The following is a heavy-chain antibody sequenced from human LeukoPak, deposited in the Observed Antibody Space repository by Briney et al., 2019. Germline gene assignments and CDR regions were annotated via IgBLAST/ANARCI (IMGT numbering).Heavy chain of an antibody. CDR2: ISWNSGSI. D-gene: IGHD3-10*01. J-gene: IGHJ4*02. V-gene: IGHV3-9*01. CDR1: GFTFDDYA. CDR3: AKDIAYYYGSGSYLAY. Sequence: GGSLRLSCAASGFTFDDYAMHWVRQAPGKGLEWVSGISWNSGSIGYADSVKGRFTISRDNAKNSLYLQMNSLRAEDTALYYCAKDIAYYYGSGSYLAYWGQGTLVTVSS.